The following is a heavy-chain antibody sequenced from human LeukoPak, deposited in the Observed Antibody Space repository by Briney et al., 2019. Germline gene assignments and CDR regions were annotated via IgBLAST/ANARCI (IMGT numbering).Heavy chain of an antibody. Sequence: GGSLRLSCAASGFTFSSYGMSWVRQAPGKGLEWVSAISGSGGSTYYADSVKGRFTISRDNAKNTLYLQMNSLRAEDTAVYYCARDRAYDSSGYYYGMDYWGQGTLVTVSS. CDR1: GFTFSSYG. CDR2: ISGSGGST. V-gene: IGHV3-23*01. CDR3: ARDRAYDSSGYYYGMDY. J-gene: IGHJ4*02. D-gene: IGHD3-22*01.